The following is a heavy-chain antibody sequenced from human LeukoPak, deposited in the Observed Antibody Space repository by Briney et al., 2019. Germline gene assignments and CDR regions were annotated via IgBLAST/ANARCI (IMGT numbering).Heavy chain of an antibody. D-gene: IGHD3-3*01. J-gene: IGHJ6*03. Sequence: ASVKVSCKASGYTFTSYGISRVRQAPGQGLEWMGWISAYNGNTNYAQKLQGRVTMTTDTSTSTAYMELRSLRSDDTAVYYCARDPRAFWSGYIDYMDVWGKGTTVTVSS. CDR1: GYTFTSYG. V-gene: IGHV1-18*01. CDR2: ISAYNGNT. CDR3: ARDPRAFWSGYIDYMDV.